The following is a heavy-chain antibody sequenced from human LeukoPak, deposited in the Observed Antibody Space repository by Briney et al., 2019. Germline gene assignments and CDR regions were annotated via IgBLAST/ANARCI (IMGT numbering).Heavy chain of an antibody. CDR3: AKDYYDSSGYPPDAFDI. CDR2: INHSGST. CDR1: GGSFSGYY. J-gene: IGHJ3*02. Sequence: SETLSLTCAVYGGSFSGYYWSWIRQPPGKGLEWIGEINHSGSTNYNPSLKSRVTMSVDTSKNQFSLKLSSVTAADTAVYYCAKDYYDSSGYPPDAFDIWGQGTMVTVSS. V-gene: IGHV4-34*01. D-gene: IGHD3-22*01.